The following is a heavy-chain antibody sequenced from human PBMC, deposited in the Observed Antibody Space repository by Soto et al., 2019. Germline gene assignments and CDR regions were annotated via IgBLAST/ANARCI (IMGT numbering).Heavy chain of an antibody. J-gene: IGHJ4*02. Sequence: TLSVTFTVSRGPVSSGAYYWSWIRQPPGKGLEWIGYIYYSGSTYYNPSLKSRVTISVDTSKNQFSLKLSSVTAADTAVYYCARPRHHDSSGYSDYWAQPTLLTVSS. CDR3: ARPRHHDSSGYSDY. CDR1: RGPVSSGAYY. V-gene: IGHV4-30-4*01. CDR2: IYYSGST. D-gene: IGHD3-22*01.